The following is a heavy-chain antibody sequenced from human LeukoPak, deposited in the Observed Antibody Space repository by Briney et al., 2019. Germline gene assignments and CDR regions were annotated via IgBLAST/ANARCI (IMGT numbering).Heavy chain of an antibody. CDR3: ARDPVSIAVADWPY. Sequence: GGSLRLSCAASGFTFSDYYMSWIRQAPGKGLEWVSYISSSGSTIYYADSVKGRFTISRDNAKNSLYLQMNSLRAEDTAVYYCARDPVSIAVADWPYWGQGTLVTVSS. D-gene: IGHD6-19*01. CDR1: GFTFSDYY. V-gene: IGHV3-11*01. CDR2: ISSSGSTI. J-gene: IGHJ4*02.